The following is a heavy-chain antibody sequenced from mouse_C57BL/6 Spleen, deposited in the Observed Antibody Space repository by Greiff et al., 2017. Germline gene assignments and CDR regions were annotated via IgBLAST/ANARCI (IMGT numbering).Heavy chain of an antibody. D-gene: IGHD5-1*01. J-gene: IGHJ2*01. CDR2: INPYNGDT. V-gene: IGHV1-20*01. CDR1: GYSFTGYF. CDR3: ARSNVIVPPANYFDY. Sequence: EVQLQQSGPELVKPGDSVKISCKASGYSFTGYFMNWVMQSHGKSLEWIGRINPYNGDTFYNQKFKGKATLTVDKSSSTAHRELRSLTSEDSAVYYCARSNVIVPPANYFDYWGQGTTLTVSS.